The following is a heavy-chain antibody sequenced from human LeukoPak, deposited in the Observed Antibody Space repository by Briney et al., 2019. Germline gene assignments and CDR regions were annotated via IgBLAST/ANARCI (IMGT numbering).Heavy chain of an antibody. CDR1: GFTFDDYT. D-gene: IGHD6-6*01. J-gene: IGHJ4*02. V-gene: IGHV3-43*01. CDR3: AIEYSSLNYFDY. Sequence: GGSLRLSCAASGFTFDDYTMHGVRQAPGKGLEWVSLISWDGGSTYYADSVKGRFTISRDNSKNSLYLQMNSLRTEDTALYYCAIEYSSLNYFDYWGQGTLVTVSS. CDR2: ISWDGGST.